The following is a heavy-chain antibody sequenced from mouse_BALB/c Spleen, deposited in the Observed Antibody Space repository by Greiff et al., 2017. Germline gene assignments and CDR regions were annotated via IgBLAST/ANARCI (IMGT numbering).Heavy chain of an antibody. CDR3: ARGDYGLYYAMDY. D-gene: IGHD1-1*02. CDR2: IYPGDGDT. Sequence: VQLQQSGAELVRPGSSVKISCKASGYAFSSYWMNWVKQRPGQGLEWIGQIYPGDGDTNYNGKFKGKATLTADKSSSTAYMQLSSLTSEDSAVYFCARGDYGLYYAMDYWGQGTSVTVSS. CDR1: GYAFSSYW. J-gene: IGHJ4*01. V-gene: IGHV1-80*01.